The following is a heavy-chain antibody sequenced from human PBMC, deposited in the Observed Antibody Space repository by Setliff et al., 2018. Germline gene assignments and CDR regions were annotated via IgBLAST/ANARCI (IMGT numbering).Heavy chain of an antibody. CDR3: ARINFYVSSGYYYASDN. V-gene: IGHV1-69*06. CDR2: IIPLLETA. Sequence: SVKVSCKASGDTFSTYSLSWVRQAPGQGLEWMGGIIPLLETAKYAQKFQGRVTITADKSTSTGYMELSSLRSEDTAMYYCARINFYVSSGYYYASDNWGQGTLVTVSS. D-gene: IGHD3-22*01. J-gene: IGHJ4*02. CDR1: GDTFSTYS.